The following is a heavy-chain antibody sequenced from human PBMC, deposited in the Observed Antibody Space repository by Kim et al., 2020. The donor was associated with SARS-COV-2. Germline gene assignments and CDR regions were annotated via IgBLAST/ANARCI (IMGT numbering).Heavy chain of an antibody. J-gene: IGHJ4*02. CDR2: IYYSGST. Sequence: SETLSLTCTVSGGSISSGGYYWSWIRQHPGKGLEWIGYIYYSGSTYYNPPLKSRVTISVDTSKNQFSLKLSSVTAADTAVYYCARVNYGDLDYWGQGTLVTVSS. CDR1: GGSISSGGYY. D-gene: IGHD4-17*01. CDR3: ARVNYGDLDY. V-gene: IGHV4-31*03.